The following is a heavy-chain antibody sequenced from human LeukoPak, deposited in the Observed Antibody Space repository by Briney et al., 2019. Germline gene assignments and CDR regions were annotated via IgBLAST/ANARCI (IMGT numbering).Heavy chain of an antibody. J-gene: IGHJ4*02. CDR1: GFTFSGST. Sequence: GGSLRLSCAASGFTFSGSTMKWVRQAPGKGLEGVSFISTSSSYIYYADSVRGRFTISRDNAKNSLYLQMNSLRAEDTAVYYCARQQWLDGAYYFDYWGQGTLVTVSS. V-gene: IGHV3-21*01. D-gene: IGHD6-19*01. CDR3: ARQQWLDGAYYFDY. CDR2: ISTSSSYI.